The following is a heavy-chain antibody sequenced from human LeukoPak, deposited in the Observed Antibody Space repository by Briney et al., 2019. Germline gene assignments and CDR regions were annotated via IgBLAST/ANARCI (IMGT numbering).Heavy chain of an antibody. J-gene: IGHJ6*02. CDR3: AREPSQSVKGYCSGGSCNPYYYGMDV. V-gene: IGHV3-30*04. Sequence: GALRLSCAASGFTFSSYAMHWVRQAPGKGLEWVAVISYDGSNKYYADSVKGRFTISRDNSKNTLYLQMNSLRAEDTAVYYCAREPSQSVKGYCSGGSCNPYYYGMDVWGQGTTVTVSS. CDR1: GFTFSSYA. D-gene: IGHD2-15*01. CDR2: ISYDGSNK.